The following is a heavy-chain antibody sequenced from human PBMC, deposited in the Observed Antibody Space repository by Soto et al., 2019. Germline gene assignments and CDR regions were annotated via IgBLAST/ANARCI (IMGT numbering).Heavy chain of an antibody. CDR1: GFTFSNYW. V-gene: IGHV3-74*01. CDR3: ARDGGCSSATCYTGNYWFDS. J-gene: IGHJ5*01. Sequence: PGGSLRLSCAASGFTFSNYWMHWARQVPGKGLVWVSHINADGTTTNYADSVKGRFTIARDNAKNTLYLQMNSPRAEDTAVYYCARDGGCSSATCYTGNYWFDSWGQGTLVTVSS. CDR2: INADGTTT. D-gene: IGHD2-2*02.